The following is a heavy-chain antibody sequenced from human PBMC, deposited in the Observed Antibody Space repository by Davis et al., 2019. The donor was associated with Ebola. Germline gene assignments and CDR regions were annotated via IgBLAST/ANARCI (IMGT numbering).Heavy chain of an antibody. Sequence: LSLTCAASGFTFNYAWMTWVRQAPGKGLEWVGRTGNKANSYTTEYAASVKGRFTISRDVSKNSLYLQMNSLKTEDTAVYYCVRERLWSGHRCFDYWGQGTLVTVSS. V-gene: IGHV3-72*01. D-gene: IGHD3-3*01. CDR1: GFTFNYAW. CDR3: VRERLWSGHRCFDY. J-gene: IGHJ4*02. CDR2: TGNKANSYTT.